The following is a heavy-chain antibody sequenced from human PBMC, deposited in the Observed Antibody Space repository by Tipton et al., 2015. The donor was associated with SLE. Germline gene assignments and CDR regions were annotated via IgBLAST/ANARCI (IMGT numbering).Heavy chain of an antibody. CDR3: ARVRGRGYFQH. V-gene: IGHV4-59*01. J-gene: IGHJ1*01. CDR2: IYYSGST. D-gene: IGHD3-10*01. Sequence: LRLSCTVSGGSISSYYWSWIRQPPGKGLEWIGYIYYSGSTNYNPSLKSRVTISVETSKNQFSLKLSSVTAADTAVYYCARVRGRGYFQHWGRGTLVTVSS. CDR1: GGSISSYY.